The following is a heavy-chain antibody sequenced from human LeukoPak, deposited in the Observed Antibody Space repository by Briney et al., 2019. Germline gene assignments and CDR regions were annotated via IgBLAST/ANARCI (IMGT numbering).Heavy chain of an antibody. Sequence: GASVKVSCKASGYTFTAYYMYWVRQAPGQGLEWMGWINPNSGGTNYAQKFQGRVTMTRDTSISTAYMELSSLRSEDTAVYYCARAPRGIAVAGSRWFDPWGQGTLVTVSS. D-gene: IGHD6-19*01. CDR2: INPNSGGT. V-gene: IGHV1-2*02. CDR1: GYTFTAYY. J-gene: IGHJ5*02. CDR3: ARAPRGIAVAGSRWFDP.